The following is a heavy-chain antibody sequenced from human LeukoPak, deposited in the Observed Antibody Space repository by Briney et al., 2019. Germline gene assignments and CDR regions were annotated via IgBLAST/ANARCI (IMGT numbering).Heavy chain of an antibody. D-gene: IGHD3-22*01. V-gene: IGHV1-69*05. Sequence: SVKVSCKASGGTVSSYAISWVRQSPGQGLEWMGRIIPIFGTANYAQKFQGRVTITTDESTSTAYMELSSLRSEDTAVYYCARDGSYDSSGYYYGFYFDYWGQGTLVTVSS. CDR3: ARDGSYDSSGYYYGFYFDY. J-gene: IGHJ4*02. CDR2: IIPIFGTA. CDR1: GGTVSSYA.